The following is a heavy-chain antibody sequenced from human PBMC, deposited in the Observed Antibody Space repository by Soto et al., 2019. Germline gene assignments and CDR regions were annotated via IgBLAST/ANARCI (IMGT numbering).Heavy chain of an antibody. V-gene: IGHV1-2*02. D-gene: IGHD2-2*01. Sequence: QVQLVQSGADVKTPGASVRVSCKASGYTFTGYYVHWVREAPGQGLEWMGWINPETGGTSYAQKCQGMVTLSMDTSINTAYLELSRLRFDDAAVYFCARERYQVISDGMDVWGQVTTVTVSS. CDR2: INPETGGT. CDR1: GYTFTGYY. J-gene: IGHJ6*02. CDR3: ARERYQVISDGMDV.